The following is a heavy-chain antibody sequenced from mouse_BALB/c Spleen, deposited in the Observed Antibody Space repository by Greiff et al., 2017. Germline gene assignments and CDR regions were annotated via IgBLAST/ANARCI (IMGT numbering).Heavy chain of an antibody. Sequence: EVQLQQSGTVLARPGASVKMSCKASGYSFTSYWMHWVKQRPGQGLEWIGAIYPGNSDTSYNQKFKGKAKLTAVTSASTAYMELSSLTNEDSAVYYCTRWEYYGSSFDYWGQGTTLTVSS. CDR2: IYPGNSDT. D-gene: IGHD1-1*01. CDR3: TRWEYYGSSFDY. V-gene: IGHV1-5*01. J-gene: IGHJ2*01. CDR1: GYSFTSYW.